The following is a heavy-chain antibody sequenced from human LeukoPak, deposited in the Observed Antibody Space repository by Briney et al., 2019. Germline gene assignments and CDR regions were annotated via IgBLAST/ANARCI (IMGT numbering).Heavy chain of an antibody. Sequence: ASVKVSCKASGYTFTSYGISWVRQAPGQGLEWMGWISAYNGNTNYAQKLQGRVTMTTDTSTSTAYMELRSLRSDVTAVYYCARAGVYYYGSGSYYNDEGNWFDPWGQGTLVTVSS. CDR1: GYTFTSYG. V-gene: IGHV1-18*01. D-gene: IGHD3-10*01. J-gene: IGHJ5*02. CDR2: ISAYNGNT. CDR3: ARAGVYYYGSGSYYNDEGNWFDP.